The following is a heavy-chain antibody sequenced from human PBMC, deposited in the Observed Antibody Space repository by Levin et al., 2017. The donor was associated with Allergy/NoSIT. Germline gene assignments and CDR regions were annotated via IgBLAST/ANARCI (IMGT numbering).Heavy chain of an antibody. J-gene: IGHJ4*02. V-gene: IGHV3-7*01. Sequence: GGSLRLSCAASGFTFNIYWMSWVRQSPGKGLEWVANIKQDGSEKHLVDSVKGRFTISRDNAKNSLYLQLNSLRAEDTAVYYCARLDYYDSSQFDYWGQGTLFTVSS. CDR1: GFTFNIYW. CDR3: ARLDYYDSSQFDY. D-gene: IGHD3-22*01. CDR2: IKQDGSEK.